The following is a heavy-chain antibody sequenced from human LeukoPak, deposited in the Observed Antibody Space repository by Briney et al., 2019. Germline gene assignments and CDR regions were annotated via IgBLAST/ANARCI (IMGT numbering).Heavy chain of an antibody. J-gene: IGHJ6*02. CDR1: GGSFSGYY. CDR3: ARGSSISPSYYYAMDV. V-gene: IGHV4-34*01. Sequence: PSETLSLTCAVYGGSFSGYYWSWIRQPPGKGLEWIGEINHSGSTNYTPSLKSRVTISVDTSKNQFSPKMSSVTAADTAVYYCARGSSISPSYYYAMDVWGQGTTVTVSS. CDR2: INHSGST. D-gene: IGHD2-2*01.